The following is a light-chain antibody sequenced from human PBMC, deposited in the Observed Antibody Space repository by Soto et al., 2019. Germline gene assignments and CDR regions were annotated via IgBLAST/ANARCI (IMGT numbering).Light chain of an antibody. CDR2: LNSDGSH. CDR3: QTWGTDIVV. J-gene: IGLJ2*01. V-gene: IGLV4-69*01. Sequence: QPVRTQSPSASASLGASVKLTCTLSSGHSSYAIAWHQQQPEKGPRYLMKLNSDGSHSKGDGIPDRFSGSSSGAERYLTISSLQSEDEADYYCQTWGTDIVVFGGGTKLTVL. CDR1: SGHSSYA.